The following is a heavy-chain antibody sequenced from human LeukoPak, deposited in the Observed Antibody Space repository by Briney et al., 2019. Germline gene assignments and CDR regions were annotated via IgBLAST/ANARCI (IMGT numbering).Heavy chain of an antibody. CDR3: ASKLRPYYHYMDV. V-gene: IGHV3-53*01. J-gene: IGHJ6*03. CDR2: IYSGGST. CDR1: GFTVSGNY. Sequence: GGSLRLSCAASGFTVSGNYMSRVRQAPGKGLEWVSVIYSGGSTNYADSVKGRFTISRDNSKNTLYLQMNSLRAEDTAVYYCASKLRPYYHYMDVWGKGTTVTVSS. D-gene: IGHD1-26*01.